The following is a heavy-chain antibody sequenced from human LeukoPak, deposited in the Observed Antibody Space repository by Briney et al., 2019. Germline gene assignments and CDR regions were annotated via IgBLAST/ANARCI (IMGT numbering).Heavy chain of an antibody. CDR1: GGSISSSIYY. CDR3: ARHDIVGATDFDY. D-gene: IGHD1-26*01. J-gene: IGHJ4*02. V-gene: IGHV4-39*01. CDR2: IYYSGST. Sequence: SETLSLTCTVSGGSISSSIYYWGWIRQPPGKGLEWIGSIYYSGSTYYNPSLKSRVTISVDTSKNQFSLKLSSVTAADTAVYYCARHDIVGATDFDYWGQGTLVTVSS.